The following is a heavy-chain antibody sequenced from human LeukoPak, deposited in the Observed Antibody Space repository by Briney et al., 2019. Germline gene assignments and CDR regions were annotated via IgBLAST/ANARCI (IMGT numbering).Heavy chain of an antibody. CDR2: ISFDGSNK. J-gene: IGHJ4*02. V-gene: IGHV3-30*18. D-gene: IGHD6-19*01. CDR1: GFTFSSYG. Sequence: GGSLRLSCATSGFTFSSYGMYWVRQAPGKGLEWVAVISFDGSNKYYADSVRGRFTVSRDNSKDTLYLQMNSLRAEDTAVYYCAKDEIGAVAGLLDYWGQGILVTVSS. CDR3: AKDEIGAVAGLLDY.